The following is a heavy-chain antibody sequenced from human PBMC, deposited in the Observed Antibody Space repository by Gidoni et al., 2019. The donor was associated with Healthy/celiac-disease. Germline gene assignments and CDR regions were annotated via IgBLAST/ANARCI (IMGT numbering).Heavy chain of an antibody. V-gene: IGHV3-53*02. Sequence: EVQLVETGGGLIQPGGSLRLSCAAPGFTVSSNYMSWFRQAPGKGLEWVSVIYSGGSTYYADSVKGRFTISRDNSKNTLYLQMNSLRAEDTAVYYCASTGCSSTSCSTYYFDYWGQGTLVTVSS. CDR2: IYSGGST. CDR3: ASTGCSSTSCSTYYFDY. D-gene: IGHD2-2*02. J-gene: IGHJ4*02. CDR1: GFTVSSNY.